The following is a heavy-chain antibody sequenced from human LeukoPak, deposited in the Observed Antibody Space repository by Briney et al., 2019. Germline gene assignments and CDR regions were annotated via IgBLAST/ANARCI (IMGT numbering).Heavy chain of an antibody. CDR3: TRDGIPETNWSGYYIDY. J-gene: IGHJ4*02. CDR2: IRSKTHGGTT. D-gene: IGHD3-3*01. Sequence: GRSLRLSRTGSGFIFGDYAMSWVRQAPGKGLEWVGFIRSKTHGGTTEFAAPVKGRFSISRDDSKRIAYLQMNSLKTEDTAVYYCTRDGIPETNWSGYYIDYWGQGTLVTVSS. V-gene: IGHV3-49*04. CDR1: GFIFGDYA.